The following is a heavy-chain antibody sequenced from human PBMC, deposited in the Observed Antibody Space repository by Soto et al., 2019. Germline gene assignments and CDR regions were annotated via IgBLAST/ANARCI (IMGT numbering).Heavy chain of an antibody. Sequence: GGSLRLSRAASGFTCSSYDMSWVRQAPGKGLEWVSTILVGGNTYYSDSVKGRFTISRDNSKNTLYLQMNSLTAGDTAVYYCAKATATGGGAFDICGQGTMVTVSS. CDR3: AKATATGGGAFDI. CDR2: ILVGGNT. J-gene: IGHJ3*02. V-gene: IGHV3-23*01. CDR1: GFTCSSYD. D-gene: IGHD2-8*02.